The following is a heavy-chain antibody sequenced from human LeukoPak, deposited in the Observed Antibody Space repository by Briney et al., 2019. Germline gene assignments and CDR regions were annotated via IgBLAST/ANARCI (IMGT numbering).Heavy chain of an antibody. CDR1: GFTFSSYG. V-gene: IGHV3-30*18. CDR3: AKDRSAAGNYYYYGMDV. D-gene: IGHD6-19*01. Sequence: GGSLRLSCAASGFTFSSYGMHWVRQAPGKGLEWVAVISYDGSNKYYADSVKGRFTISRDNSKNTLYLQMNSLRAEDTAVYYCAKDRSAAGNYYYYGMDVWGKGTTVTVSS. CDR2: ISYDGSNK. J-gene: IGHJ6*04.